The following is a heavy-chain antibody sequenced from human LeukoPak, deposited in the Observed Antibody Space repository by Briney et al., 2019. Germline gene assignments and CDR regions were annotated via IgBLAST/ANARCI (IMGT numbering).Heavy chain of an antibody. V-gene: IGHV3-21*01. CDR1: GFTFSNYN. CDR3: AELGITMIGGV. D-gene: IGHD3-10*02. CDR2: ITSSSIYI. J-gene: IGHJ6*04. Sequence: GGSLRLSCAASGFTFSNYNMNWVRQTPGKGLEWVSSITSSSIYIYYADSVKGRFTISRDNAKNSLYLQMNSPRAEDTAVYYCAELGITMIGGVWGKGTTVTISS.